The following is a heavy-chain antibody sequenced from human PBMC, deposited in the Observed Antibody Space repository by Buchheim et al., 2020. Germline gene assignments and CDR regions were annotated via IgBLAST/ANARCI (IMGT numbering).Heavy chain of an antibody. D-gene: IGHD2-21*02. CDR2: ISSSGSTI. CDR3: ARDDGAYCGGDCYSWGLFNYYYGMDV. Sequence: EVQLVESGGGLVQPGGSLRLSCAASGFTFSSYEMNWVRQAPGKGLEWVSYISSSGSTIYYADSVKGRFTISRDNAKNSLYLQMNSLRAEDTAVYYCARDDGAYCGGDCYSWGLFNYYYGMDVWGQGTT. CDR1: GFTFSSYE. V-gene: IGHV3-48*03. J-gene: IGHJ6*02.